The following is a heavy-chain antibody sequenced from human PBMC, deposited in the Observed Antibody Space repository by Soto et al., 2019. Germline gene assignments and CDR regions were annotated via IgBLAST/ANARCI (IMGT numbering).Heavy chain of an antibody. CDR2: MYFRGST. D-gene: IGHD1-26*01. Sequence: QVQLQESGPGLVKPSETLSLTCTVSGGSISSYYWSWIRQPPGKGLEWIGYMYFRGSTNYNPSLKSRVTISVDTSKHQFSLKLSSVTAADTAVYYCAGDRSGSYYPSFFDYWGQGILVTVSS. CDR3: AGDRSGSYYPSFFDY. V-gene: IGHV4-59*01. J-gene: IGHJ4*02. CDR1: GGSISSYY.